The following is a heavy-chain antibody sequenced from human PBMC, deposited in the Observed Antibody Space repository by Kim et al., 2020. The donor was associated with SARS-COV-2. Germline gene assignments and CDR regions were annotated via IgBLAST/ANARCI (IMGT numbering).Heavy chain of an antibody. V-gene: IGHV3-23*01. Sequence: GGSLRLSCAASGFTFSTYAMSWVRQAPGKGLEWVSAIIGSGGTSFHADSVKGRFTLSRDNSKNTLYLQLNSLRAEDTAVYYCARSQSGLFDYWGQGTLVT. CDR3: ARSQSGLFDY. D-gene: IGHD1-26*01. CDR2: IIGSGGTS. J-gene: IGHJ4*02. CDR1: GFTFSTYA.